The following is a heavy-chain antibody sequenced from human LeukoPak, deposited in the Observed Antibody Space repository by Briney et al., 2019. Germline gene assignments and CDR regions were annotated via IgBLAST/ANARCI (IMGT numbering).Heavy chain of an antibody. CDR2: ISYDGSNK. V-gene: IGHV3-30*01. CDR3: ARDGLREGTLDY. J-gene: IGHJ4*02. Sequence: GGSLRLSCAASGFTFSSYAMHWVRQAPGKGLEWVAVISYDGSNKYYADSVKGRFTISRDNSKNTLYLQMNSLRAEDTAVYYCARDGLREGTLDYWGQGTLVTLSS. D-gene: IGHD1-14*01. CDR1: GFTFSSYA.